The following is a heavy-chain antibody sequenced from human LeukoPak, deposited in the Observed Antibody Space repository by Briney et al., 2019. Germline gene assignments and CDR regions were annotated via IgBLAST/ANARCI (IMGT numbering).Heavy chain of an antibody. D-gene: IGHD5-24*01. V-gene: IGHV1-2*02. CDR2: INPNSGGT. Sequence: ASVKVSCKASGYTFTGYYMHWVRQAPGQGLEWMGWINPNSGGTNYAQKFQGRVTMTRDTSISTAYMELSRLRSDDTAVYYCARKMATIVDAFDIWGQGTMVTVSS. CDR3: ARKMATIVDAFDI. J-gene: IGHJ3*02. CDR1: GYTFTGYY.